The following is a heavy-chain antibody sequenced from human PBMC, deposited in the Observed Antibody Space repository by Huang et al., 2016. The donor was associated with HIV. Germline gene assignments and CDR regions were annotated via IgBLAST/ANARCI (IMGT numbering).Heavy chain of an antibody. CDR3: ARYVGYSSGWYTDYYMDV. V-gene: IGHV3-48*01. J-gene: IGHJ6*03. Sequence: DVRLVEFGGGPDQPGGSLRLSCAASGFSFSASSMNWVRQAPGKGRGVSSCISAGIDVNYYADSVRGRFTGSRDNAKDALDLVMNKFRGEDTAIYYCARYVGYSSGWYTDYYMDVWGEGTAVTVSS. CDR2: ISAGIDVN. CDR1: GFSFSASS. D-gene: IGHD6-13*01.